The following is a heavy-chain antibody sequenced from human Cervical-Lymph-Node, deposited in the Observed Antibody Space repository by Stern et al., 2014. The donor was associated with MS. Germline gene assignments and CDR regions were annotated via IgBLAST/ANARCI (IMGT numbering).Heavy chain of an antibody. V-gene: IGHV3-7*01. CDR2: IKQDGSEK. D-gene: IGHD3-22*01. J-gene: IGHJ4*02. CDR1: EFTFSGYW. Sequence: EVQLLESGGGLVQPGGSLRLSCAASEFTFSGYWMTWVRQAPGKGLEWVANIKQDGSEKYYVDSVKGRFTISRDNANNSLYLQMNSLRAEDTAVYYCARIQRRDSSGYPFDYWGQGTLVTVSS. CDR3: ARIQRRDSSGYPFDY.